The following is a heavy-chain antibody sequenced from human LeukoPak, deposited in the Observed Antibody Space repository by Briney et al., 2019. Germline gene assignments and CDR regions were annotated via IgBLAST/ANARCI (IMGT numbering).Heavy chain of an antibody. CDR1: GCLFTSYW. D-gene: IGHD3-10*01. V-gene: IGHV5-51*01. CDR3: ARRTGDAFDI. CDR2: IYSGGCDT. Sequence: GGALQISCQGSGCLFTSYWIGWVRQMPGEGREWMGIIYSGGCDTRYSPSFQGQLTISAHKSISTAYLQWSSLKASDTAMYYCARRTGDAFDIWGQGTMVTVSS. J-gene: IGHJ3*02.